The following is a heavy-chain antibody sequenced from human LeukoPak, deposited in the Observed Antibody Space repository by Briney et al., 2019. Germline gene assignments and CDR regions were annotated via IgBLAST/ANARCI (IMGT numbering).Heavy chain of an antibody. CDR1: GFTFSSYA. CDR3: AKDRSCTNGIHHGDFDY. V-gene: IGHV3-23*01. J-gene: IGHJ4*02. Sequence: PGGSLRLPCAASGFTFSSYAVSWVRQAPGKGLEWVSSISGSGGSTYSADSVKGRFTISRDNSKNTLYLQMSSLRAEDTALYYCAKDRSCTNGIHHGDFDYWGQGTLVTVSS. D-gene: IGHD2-8*01. CDR2: ISGSGGST.